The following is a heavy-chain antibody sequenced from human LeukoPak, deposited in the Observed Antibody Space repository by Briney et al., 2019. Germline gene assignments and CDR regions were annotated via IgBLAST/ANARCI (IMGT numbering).Heavy chain of an antibody. CDR1: GFTFGDYA. J-gene: IGHJ4*02. CDR2: IRSKAYGGTT. Sequence: GSLRLSCTASGFTFGDYAMSWFRQAPGKGLEWVGFIRSKAYGGTTEYAASVKGRFTISRDDSKSIAYLQMNSLKTEDTAVYYCTKTYYYGSGSYYKESNWGQGTLVTVSS. V-gene: IGHV3-49*03. CDR3: TKTYYYGSGSYYKESN. D-gene: IGHD3-10*01.